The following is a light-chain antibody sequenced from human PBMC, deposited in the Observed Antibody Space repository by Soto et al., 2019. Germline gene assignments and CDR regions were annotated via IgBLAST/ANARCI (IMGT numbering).Light chain of an antibody. J-gene: IGLJ1*01. CDR2: RNN. Sequence: QSVLTQPPSASGTPGQRVTISCSGSSSNIGSFAVNWYQQLPGTAPKVLIYRNNQRPSGVPDRFSGSKSGTSASLAISGLQSEDEDDYSCATWDDSLNAYVFGTGTKLTVL. CDR3: ATWDDSLNAYV. CDR1: SSNIGSFA. V-gene: IGLV1-44*01.